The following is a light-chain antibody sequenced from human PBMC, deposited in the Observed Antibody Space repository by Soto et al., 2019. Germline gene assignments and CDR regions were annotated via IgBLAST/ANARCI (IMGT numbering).Light chain of an antibody. Sequence: ENELTQSPGTLSLSPGERATLSCRASQSVSSSYLAWYQQKAGQAPRLLIYSASNRDTGVPDRFSGSGSGTDFTLTISSLEPEDFAVYYGQQRGNWPRTFGQGTKVDIK. CDR1: QSVSSSY. J-gene: IGKJ1*01. CDR2: SAS. CDR3: QQRGNWPRT. V-gene: IGKV3D-20*02.